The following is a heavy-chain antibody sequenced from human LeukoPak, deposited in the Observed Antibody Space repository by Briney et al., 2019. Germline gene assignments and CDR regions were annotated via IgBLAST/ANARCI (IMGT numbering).Heavy chain of an antibody. J-gene: IGHJ4*02. CDR1: GFTFSSYA. D-gene: IGHD3-22*01. V-gene: IGHV3-15*01. CDR3: TTETQDDYYDSSGYYYPC. Sequence: GGSLRLSCAASGFTFSSYAMSWVRQAPGKGLEWVGRIKSKTDGGTTDYAAPVKGRFTISRDDSKNTLYLQMNSLKTEDTAVYYCTTETQDDYYDSSGYYYPCWGQGTLVTVSS. CDR2: IKSKTDGGTT.